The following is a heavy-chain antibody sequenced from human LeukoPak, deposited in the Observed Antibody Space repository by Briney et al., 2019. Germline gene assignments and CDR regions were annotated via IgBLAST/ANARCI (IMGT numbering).Heavy chain of an antibody. Sequence: PGGSLRLSCAASGFTFSDYYMSWIRQAPGKGLEWVSYISSSGSTIYYADSVKGRFTISRDNAKNSLYLQKNSLRAEDTAVYYCIEDIYPMRTGYLFDYWGQGTLVTVSS. CDR1: GFTFSDYY. V-gene: IGHV3-11*01. J-gene: IGHJ4*02. CDR3: IEDIYPMRTGYLFDY. CDR2: ISSSGSTI. D-gene: IGHD3/OR15-3a*01.